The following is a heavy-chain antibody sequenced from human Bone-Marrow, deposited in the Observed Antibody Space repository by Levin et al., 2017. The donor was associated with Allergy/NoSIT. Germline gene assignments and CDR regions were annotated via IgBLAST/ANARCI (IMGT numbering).Heavy chain of an antibody. J-gene: IGHJ4*02. D-gene: IGHD6-13*01. CDR1: GYRFTSSW. CDR3: ARHRGSSWSYLDY. V-gene: IGHV5-51*01. CDR2: IYPGDSDT. Sequence: KGGESLKISCKGSGYRFTSSWIGWVRQMPGKGLEWMGIIYPGDSDTRYSLSFQGQVTISADTSTSTVYLQWSRLRASDTAIYYCARHRGSSWSYLDYWGQGTLVTVSS.